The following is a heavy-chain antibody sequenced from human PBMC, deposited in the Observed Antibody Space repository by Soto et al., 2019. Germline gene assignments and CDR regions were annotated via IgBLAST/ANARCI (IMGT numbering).Heavy chain of an antibody. CDR3: ARGDKGGFDL. V-gene: IGHV3-74*01. CDR2: IHSDGSST. Sequence: EVQLVESEGGLVQRGGSLRLSCAASGFTFNYYWMHWVRQAPGQGLVWVSHIHSDGSSTTYADSVKGRFTISRDNAKNTLYLQMISLRAEDTAVYYCARGDKGGFDLWGQGTTVTVSS. J-gene: IGHJ3*01. D-gene: IGHD2-21*02. CDR1: GFTFNYYW.